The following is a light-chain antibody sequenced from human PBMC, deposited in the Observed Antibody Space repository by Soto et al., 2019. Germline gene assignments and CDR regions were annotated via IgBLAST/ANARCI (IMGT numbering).Light chain of an antibody. CDR1: QSVSSNF. CDR2: GAS. CDR3: QKYGSPPIT. Sequence: EIVLTQSPGTLSLSPGERATLSCRASQSVSSNFLAWYQQKPGQAPRLLIYGASSRATGIPDRFSGSGSGTAFTLTTSRLKPEDFAVYYCQKYGSPPITSGQGTRLEIK. J-gene: IGKJ5*01. V-gene: IGKV3-20*01.